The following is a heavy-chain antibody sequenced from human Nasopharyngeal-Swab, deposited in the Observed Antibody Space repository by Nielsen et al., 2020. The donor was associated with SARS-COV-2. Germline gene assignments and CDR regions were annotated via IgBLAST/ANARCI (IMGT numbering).Heavy chain of an antibody. CDR1: GGSFISYA. J-gene: IGHJ3*02. D-gene: IGHD3-22*01. CDR2: IIPILGIA. CDR3: AREGPTSPYYYDSSAGAFEI. Sequence: SVKISCKASGGSFISYAISWLRHAPGQGLEWMGRIIPILGIANYAQKFQGRVTITADKSTRTAYMELSSLRSEDTAVYYCAREGPTSPYYYDSSAGAFEIWGQGTMVTVSS. V-gene: IGHV1-69*04.